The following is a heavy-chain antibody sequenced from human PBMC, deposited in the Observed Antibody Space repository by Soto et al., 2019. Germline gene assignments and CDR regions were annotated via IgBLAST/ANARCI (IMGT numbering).Heavy chain of an antibody. Sequence: QITLKESGPTLVKPTQTLTLTCTFSGFSLTTSGEAVGWIRQSPGKALEWLATFYGNNEEHFSPSLRSRLTITKDTSKTEVVLTLTNLDPADTGTYYCAHRRSRAARCWFDPWGQGTLVTVSA. D-gene: IGHD6-6*01. V-gene: IGHV2-5*01. CDR1: GFSLTTSGEA. CDR3: AHRRSRAARCWFDP. J-gene: IGHJ5*02. CDR2: FYGNNEE.